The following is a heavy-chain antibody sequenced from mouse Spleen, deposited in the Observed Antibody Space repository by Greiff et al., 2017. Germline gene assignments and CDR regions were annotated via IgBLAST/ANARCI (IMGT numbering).Heavy chain of an antibody. Sequence: EVKLVESGGGLVKPGGSLKLSCAASGFTFSSYAMSWVRQTPEKRLEWVATISSGGSYTYYPDSVKGRFTISRDNAKNTLYLQMSSLRSEDTAMYYCVRQDMGLGRGFAYWGQGTLVTVSA. D-gene: IGHD4-1*01. CDR2: ISSGGSYT. V-gene: IGHV5-9-3*01. CDR3: VRQDMGLGRGFAY. CDR1: GFTFSSYA. J-gene: IGHJ3*01.